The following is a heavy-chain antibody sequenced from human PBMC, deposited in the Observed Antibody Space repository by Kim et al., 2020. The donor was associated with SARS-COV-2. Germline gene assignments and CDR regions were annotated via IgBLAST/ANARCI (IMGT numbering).Heavy chain of an antibody. CDR3: VRGTVAASRDWFDP. D-gene: IGHD6-19*01. CDR1: GGSISSHY. CDR2: IHYSGNT. V-gene: IGHV4-59*11. J-gene: IGHJ5*02. Sequence: SETLSLTCTVSGGSISSHYWSWIRQPPGKGLEYIGYIHYSGNTNYNPSLKSRVTMSVDTSKNQFSLKLSSVTAADTAVYYCVRGTVAASRDWFDPWGQGTLVTVSS.